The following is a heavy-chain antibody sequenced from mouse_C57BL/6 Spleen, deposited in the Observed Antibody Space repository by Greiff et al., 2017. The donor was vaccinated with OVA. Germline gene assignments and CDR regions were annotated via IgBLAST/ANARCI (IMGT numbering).Heavy chain of an antibody. Sequence: EVKVVESGGGLVQPGGSLSLSCAASGFTFTDYYMSWVRQPPGKALEWLGFIRNKANGYTTEYSASVKGRFTISRDNSQSILYLQMNALRAEDSATYYCARYEGLYAMDYWGQGTSVTVSS. V-gene: IGHV7-3*01. CDR1: GFTFTDYY. J-gene: IGHJ4*01. CDR2: IRNKANGYTT. CDR3: ARYEGLYAMDY.